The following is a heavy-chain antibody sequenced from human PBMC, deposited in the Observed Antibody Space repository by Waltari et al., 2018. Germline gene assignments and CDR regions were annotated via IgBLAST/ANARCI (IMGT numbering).Heavy chain of an antibody. CDR3: ARHELGISQYYYNMYV. CDR2: IIPFFGLP. D-gene: IGHD7-27*01. V-gene: IGHV1-69*12. J-gene: IGHJ6*03. Sequence: VQSVPSGGEVKTPGSSVKVSCKASGGSFGGYGVSWVRRAPGQGLGWMGLIIPFFGLPDFSPESQGDRAMAAEECTNTVYMELSRLTSKDAAIYYCARHELGISQYYYNMYVWGQGTTVTMSS. CDR1: GGSFGGYG.